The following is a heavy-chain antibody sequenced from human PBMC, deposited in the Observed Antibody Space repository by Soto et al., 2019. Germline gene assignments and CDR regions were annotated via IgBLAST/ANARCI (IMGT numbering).Heavy chain of an antibody. CDR2: IYWDDDN. D-gene: IGHD3-10*01. V-gene: IGHV2-5*02. CDR3: APIASYYQFDWFDP. CDR1: GFSLSTSGVG. J-gene: IGHJ5*02. Sequence: QITLKESGPTLVKPTQTLTLTCTFSGFSLSTSGVGVGWIRQPPGKALEWLALIYWDDDNRYSPSLKSRLTITKATSKSEVALTMTNMDPVDTATYYCAPIASYYQFDWFDPWGQGTLVTVSS.